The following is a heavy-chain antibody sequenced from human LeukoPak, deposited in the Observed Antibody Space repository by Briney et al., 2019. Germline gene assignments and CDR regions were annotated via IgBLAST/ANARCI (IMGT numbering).Heavy chain of an antibody. CDR1: GGSISSGGYY. D-gene: IGHD2-15*01. J-gene: IGHJ4*02. Sequence: PSETLSLTCTVSGGSISSGGYYWSWIRQHPGKGLEWIGYIYYSGSTYYNPSLKSRVTISVDTSKNQFSLKLSSVTAADTAVYYCARRPSGYCSGGSCYDYPFDYWGQGTLVTVSS. V-gene: IGHV4-31*03. CDR3: ARRPSGYCSGGSCYDYPFDY. CDR2: IYYSGST.